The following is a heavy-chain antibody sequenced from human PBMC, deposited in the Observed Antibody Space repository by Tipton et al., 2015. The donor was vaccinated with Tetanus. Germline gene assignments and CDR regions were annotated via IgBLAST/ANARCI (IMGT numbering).Heavy chain of an antibody. CDR1: GGSMRGDH. Sequence: TLSLTCTVSGGSMRGDHWSWIRQPPGKGLEWLGHTYDSGRINYNPSLKSRVTISVDASRNQFSLTLSSVTAADTAVYYCARIGWLQQNRPAFDIWGQGTVVTVSS. D-gene: IGHD6-19*01. CDR2: TYDSGRI. J-gene: IGHJ3*02. V-gene: IGHV4-59*01. CDR3: ARIGWLQQNRPAFDI.